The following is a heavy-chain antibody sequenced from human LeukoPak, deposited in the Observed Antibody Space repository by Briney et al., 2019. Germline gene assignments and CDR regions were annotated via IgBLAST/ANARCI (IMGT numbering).Heavy chain of an antibody. D-gene: IGHD2-21*02. J-gene: IGHJ1*01. CDR2: INPDGRDT. V-gene: IGHV3-7*01. CDR1: GFTFNRCW. Sequence: LSGGSLRLSCVVSGFTFNRCWMNWVRQAPGEGLEWVAHINPDGRDTYYVDSVKGRFTISRDNAQNSMYLQMNSLRVEDTAVYYCTSWGDTTAEYFQRWGLGTLVTVSS. CDR3: TSWGDTTAEYFQR.